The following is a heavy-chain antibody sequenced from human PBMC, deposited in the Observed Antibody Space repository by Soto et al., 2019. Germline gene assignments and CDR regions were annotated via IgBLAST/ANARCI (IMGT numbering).Heavy chain of an antibody. CDR1: GFTFSNYA. Sequence: GASLTLSCAASGFTFSNYAMRWVRLAPGKGLEWVSGISGSGGSTYFADSVKGRFTISRDKSKSMLYLQMNVLIAEDTAIYYCAKGQPATVTYFDSWGQGTLVTVSS. D-gene: IGHD2-21*02. CDR3: AKGQPATVTYFDS. V-gene: IGHV3-23*01. J-gene: IGHJ4*02. CDR2: ISGSGGST.